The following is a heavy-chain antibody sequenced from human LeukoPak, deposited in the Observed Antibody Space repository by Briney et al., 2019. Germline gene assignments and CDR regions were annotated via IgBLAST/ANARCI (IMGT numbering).Heavy chain of an antibody. D-gene: IGHD3-16*01. Sequence: GGSLRLSCAASGFTFSSFVMHWVRQAPGKGLEWVAVISYDGSNKYYADSVKGRFTISRDNSKSTLYLQMSSLRVEDTAVYYCARDYDGDYVDYWGQGTLVTVSS. CDR2: ISYDGSNK. V-gene: IGHV3-30*04. CDR1: GFTFSSFV. CDR3: ARDYDGDYVDY. J-gene: IGHJ4*02.